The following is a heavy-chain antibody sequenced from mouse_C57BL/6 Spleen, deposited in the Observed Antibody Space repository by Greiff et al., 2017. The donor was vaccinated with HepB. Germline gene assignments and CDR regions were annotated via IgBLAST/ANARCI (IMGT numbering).Heavy chain of an antibody. CDR2: IRLKSDNYAT. CDR3: TDDWEAY. J-gene: IGHJ3*01. Sequence: VQLKESGGGLVQPGGSMKLSCVASGFTFSNYWMNWVRQSPEKGLEWVAQIRLKSDNYATHYAESVKGRFTISRDDSKSSVYLQMNNLRAEDTGIYYCTDDWEAYWGQGTLVTVSA. D-gene: IGHD4-1*01. V-gene: IGHV6-3*01. CDR1: GFTFSNYW.